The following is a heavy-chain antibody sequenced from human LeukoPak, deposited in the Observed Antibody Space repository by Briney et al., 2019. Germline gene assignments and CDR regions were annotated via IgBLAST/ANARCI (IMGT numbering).Heavy chain of an antibody. CDR3: ASGRYYDSSGYRY. J-gene: IGHJ4*02. CDR2: IDHSGNT. CDR1: GGSFSGYY. V-gene: IGHV4-34*01. Sequence: SETLSLTCAVYGGSFSGYYWNWIRQPPGQGLEWIGEIDHSGNTNYDPSLKSRVTMSIDTSKNQFSLKLSSVTAADTAVYYCASGRYYDSSGYRYWGQGTLVTVSS. D-gene: IGHD3-22*01.